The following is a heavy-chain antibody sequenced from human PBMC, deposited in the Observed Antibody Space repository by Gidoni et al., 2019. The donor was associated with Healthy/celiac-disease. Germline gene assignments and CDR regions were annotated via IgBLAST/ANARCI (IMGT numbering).Heavy chain of an antibody. Sequence: QVQLVESGGGVVQPGRSLRLSCAASGFTFSSYGMHWVRQAPGKGLEWVAVIWYDGSNKYYADSVKGRFTISRDNSKNTLYLQMNSLRAEDTAVYYCATMIVEAFDYWGQGTLVTVSS. V-gene: IGHV3-33*01. CDR3: ATMIVEAFDY. CDR1: GFTFSSYG. CDR2: IWYDGSNK. D-gene: IGHD3-22*01. J-gene: IGHJ4*02.